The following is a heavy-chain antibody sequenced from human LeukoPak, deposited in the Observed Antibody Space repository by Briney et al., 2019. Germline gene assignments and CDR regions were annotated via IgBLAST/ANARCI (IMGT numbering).Heavy chain of an antibody. CDR3: ARGSTYYDSSGQVPFDY. V-gene: IGHV3-11*04. J-gene: IGHJ4*02. D-gene: IGHD3-22*01. CDR2: ISSSGSTI. Sequence: PGRSLRLSCAASGFTFSDYYMSWIRQAPGKGLEWVSYISSSGSTIYYADSVKGRFTISRDNAKNSLYLQMNSLRAEDTAVYYCARGSTYYDSSGQVPFDYWGQGTLVTVSS. CDR1: GFTFSDYY.